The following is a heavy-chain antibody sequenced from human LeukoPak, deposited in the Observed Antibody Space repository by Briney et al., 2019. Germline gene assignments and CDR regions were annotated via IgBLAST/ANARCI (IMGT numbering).Heavy chain of an antibody. D-gene: IGHD5-18*01. CDR1: GFTSTNAG. CDR3: ASEDVDTGDF. J-gene: IGHJ4*02. CDR2: ISHDGTNK. V-gene: IGHV3-30*01. Sequence: GRSLRLSCAASGFTSTNAGIHWVRLAAGKGLEWVSFISHDGTNKYYSDSVDGRFIVSRLNSQNTVYLQMNDLRPEDTATYYCASEDVDTGDFWGQGTLVTVSS.